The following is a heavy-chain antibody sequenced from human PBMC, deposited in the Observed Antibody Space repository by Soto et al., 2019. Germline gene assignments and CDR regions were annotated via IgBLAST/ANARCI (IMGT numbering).Heavy chain of an antibody. Sequence: GGSLRLSCAASGFTFSDHYMDWVRQAPGKGLEWVGRTRNKANSYTTEYAASVKGRFTISRDDSKNSLYLQMNSLKTEDTAVYYCARVGHDYGRLRYYFDYWGQGTLVTVSS. V-gene: IGHV3-72*01. D-gene: IGHD4-17*01. CDR1: GFTFSDHY. J-gene: IGHJ4*02. CDR2: TRNKANSYTT. CDR3: ARVGHDYGRLRYYFDY.